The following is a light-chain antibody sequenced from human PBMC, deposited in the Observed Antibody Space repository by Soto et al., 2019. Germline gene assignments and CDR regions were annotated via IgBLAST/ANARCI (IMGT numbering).Light chain of an antibody. J-gene: IGKJ2*01. CDR2: GTS. CDR1: QRVSSRY. Sequence: EIVLTQSPGTLSLSPGERATLSYRASQRVSSRYLAWYQQKPGQAPRPLIYGTSSRASGTPDRFSGSGSGTDFTLIISRLEAEDSAVYYCQQYENSPLYSFGQGTSLEIK. CDR3: QQYENSPLYS. V-gene: IGKV3-20*01.